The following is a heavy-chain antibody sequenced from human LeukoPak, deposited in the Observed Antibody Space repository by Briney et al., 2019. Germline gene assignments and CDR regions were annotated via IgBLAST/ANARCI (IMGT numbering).Heavy chain of an antibody. CDR2: IYYSGST. D-gene: IGHD1-1*01. V-gene: IGHV4-59*01. Sequence: SETLSLTCTVSGGSISSYYWSWIRQPPGKGLEWIGYIYYSGSTNYNPSLKSRVTISVDTSKNQFSLKLSSVTAADTAVYYCARAPTTHLFDYWGQGTLVTVSS. J-gene: IGHJ4*02. CDR1: GGSISSYY. CDR3: ARAPTTHLFDY.